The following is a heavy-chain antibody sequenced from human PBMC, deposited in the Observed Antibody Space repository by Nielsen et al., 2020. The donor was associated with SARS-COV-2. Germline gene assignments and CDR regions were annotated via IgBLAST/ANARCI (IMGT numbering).Heavy chain of an antibody. D-gene: IGHD6-13*01. CDR2: INAGNGNT. CDR3: ARDRPERAAAVTGNYYYYGMDV. V-gene: IGHV1-3*01. CDR1: VYTFTSYA. Sequence: ASVKVSCKASVYTFTSYAMHWVRQAPGQRLEWMGWINAGNGNTKYSQKFQGRVTITRDTSASTAYMELSSLRSEDTAVYYCARDRPERAAAVTGNYYYYGMDVWGQGTTVTVSS. J-gene: IGHJ6*02.